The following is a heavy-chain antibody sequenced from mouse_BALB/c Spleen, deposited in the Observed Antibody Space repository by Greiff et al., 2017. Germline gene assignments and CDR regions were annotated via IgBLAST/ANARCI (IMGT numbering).Heavy chain of an antibody. CDR2: INPYNDGT. V-gene: IGHV1-14*01. Sequence: EVKLMESGPELVKPGASVKMSCKASGYTFTSYVMHWVKQKPGQGLEWIGYINPYNDGTKYNEKFKGKATLTSDKSSSTAYMELSSLTSEDSAVYYCARRGDGYDEGAMDYWGQGTSVTVSS. J-gene: IGHJ4*01. CDR1: GYTFTSYV. CDR3: ARRGDGYDEGAMDY. D-gene: IGHD2-2*01.